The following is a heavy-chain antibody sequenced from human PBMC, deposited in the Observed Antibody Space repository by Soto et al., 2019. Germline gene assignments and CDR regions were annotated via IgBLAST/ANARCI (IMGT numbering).Heavy chain of an antibody. J-gene: IGHJ4*02. CDR1: GDRVSSNSAA. V-gene: IGHV6-1*01. CDR3: ARERITGTTRGFDY. D-gene: IGHD1-20*01. Sequence: SQTLSLTCAISGDRVSSNSAAWNWIRQSPSRGREWVGRTYYRSKWYNDYAVSVKSRITINPDTSKNQFSLQLNSVTPEDTPVYYCARERITGTTRGFDYWGQGTLVTVSS. CDR2: TYYRSKWYN.